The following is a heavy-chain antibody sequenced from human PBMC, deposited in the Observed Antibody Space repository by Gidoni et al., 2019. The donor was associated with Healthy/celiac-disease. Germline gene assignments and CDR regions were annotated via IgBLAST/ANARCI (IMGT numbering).Heavy chain of an antibody. D-gene: IGHD6-19*01. Sequence: QVQLVQSGAEVKKPGASVKVSCKASGYTFTSYGISWVRQAPGQGLEWMGWISAYNGNTNYAQKLQGRVTMTTDTSTSTAYMELRSLRSDDTAVYYCAGSPIAVAAPDRLYYYYYGMDVWGQGTTVTVSS. CDR2: ISAYNGNT. J-gene: IGHJ6*02. CDR3: AGSPIAVAAPDRLYYYYYGMDV. V-gene: IGHV1-18*01. CDR1: GYTFTSYG.